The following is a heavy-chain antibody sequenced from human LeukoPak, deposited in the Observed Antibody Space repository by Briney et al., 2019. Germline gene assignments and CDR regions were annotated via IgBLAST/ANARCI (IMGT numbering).Heavy chain of an antibody. CDR2: IKSKTDGGTT. CDR3: TTDPDWNDENWFDP. Sequence: GGSLRLSCAASGFTFSNAWMNWVRQAPGKGLEWVGRIKSKTDGGTTDYAAPVKGRFTISRGDSKNTLYLQMNSLKTEDTAVYYCTTDPDWNDENWFDPWGQGTLVTVSS. V-gene: IGHV3-15*07. CDR1: GFTFSNAW. J-gene: IGHJ5*02. D-gene: IGHD1-1*01.